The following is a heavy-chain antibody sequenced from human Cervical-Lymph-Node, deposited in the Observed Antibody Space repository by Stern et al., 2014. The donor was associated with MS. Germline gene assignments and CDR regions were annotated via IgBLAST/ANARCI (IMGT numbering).Heavy chain of an antibody. J-gene: IGHJ5*02. V-gene: IGHV3-11*01. CDR2: ISTSGSVD. CDR1: GFKFGDYF. CDR3: AREGVQGWFDP. Sequence: VQLEESGGGLVKPGGSLRLSCAASGFKFGDYFMSWIRQAPGKGLEWVAYISTSGSVDFYADSVKGRFTVSRDNANNSLFLQMNALRVEDTAVYYCAREGVQGWFDPWGQGTLVTVSS. D-gene: IGHD3-16*01.